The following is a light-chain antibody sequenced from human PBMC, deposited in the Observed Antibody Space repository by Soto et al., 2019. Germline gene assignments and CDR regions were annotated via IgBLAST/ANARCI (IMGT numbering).Light chain of an antibody. J-gene: IGLJ1*01. CDR1: SSDVGDKY. CDR3: SSYAGINYLGV. Sequence: QSALTQPPSASGSPGQSVTISCTGTSSDVGDKYVSWYQQHPGKAPKLMIFEVNKRPSGVPDRFSGSKSGNTASLTVSGLQDEDEAEYYSSSYAGINYLGVFGTGTKLTVL. CDR2: EVN. V-gene: IGLV2-8*01.